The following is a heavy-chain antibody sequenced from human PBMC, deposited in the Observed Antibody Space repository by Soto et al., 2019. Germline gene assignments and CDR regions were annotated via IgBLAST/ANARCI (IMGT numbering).Heavy chain of an antibody. D-gene: IGHD1-26*01. CDR2: IWHDGSGT. CDR1: GLVFTTYG. CDR3: VRDPVALRNRVRVGYFNL. Sequence: QVKLVESGGGVVQPGRSLRLSCAASGLVFTTYGMHWVRQAPGKGLEWVGVIWHDGSGTFYADALKGRFTISRDNSKNTLFLQMDSLTVEDTAVYYCVRDPVALRNRVRVGYFNLWGRGTQVTVSS. V-gene: IGHV3-33*01. J-gene: IGHJ2*01.